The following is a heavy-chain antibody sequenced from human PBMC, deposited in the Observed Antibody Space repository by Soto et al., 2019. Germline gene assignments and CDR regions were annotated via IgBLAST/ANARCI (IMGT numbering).Heavy chain of an antibody. V-gene: IGHV3-30-3*01. CDR3: ARLTGTTSQGYFDY. D-gene: IGHD1-7*01. Sequence: GGSLRLSCAASGFTFSSYAMHWVRQAPGKGLEWVAVISYDGSNKYYADSVKGRFTISRDNSKNTLYLQMNSLRAEDTAVYYCARLTGTTSQGYFDYWGQGTLVTVSS. CDR2: ISYDGSNK. J-gene: IGHJ4*02. CDR1: GFTFSSYA.